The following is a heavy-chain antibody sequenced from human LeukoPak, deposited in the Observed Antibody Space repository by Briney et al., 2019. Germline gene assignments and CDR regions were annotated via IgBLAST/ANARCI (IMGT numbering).Heavy chain of an antibody. J-gene: IGHJ5*02. Sequence: PSETLSLTCTVSGGSISSYYWSWIRQPPGKGLEWIGYIYYSGSTNYNPSLKSRVTISVDTSKNQFSLKLSSVTAADTAVYYCARRASSSWYGGQANWFDPWGQGTLVTVSS. V-gene: IGHV4-59*08. D-gene: IGHD6-13*01. CDR3: ARRASSSWYGGQANWFDP. CDR2: IYYSGST. CDR1: GGSISSYY.